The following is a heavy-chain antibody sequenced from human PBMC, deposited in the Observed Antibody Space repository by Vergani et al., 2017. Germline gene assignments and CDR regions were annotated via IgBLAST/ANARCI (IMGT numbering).Heavy chain of an antibody. J-gene: IGHJ6*03. CDR1: GGTFSSYA. Sequence: QVQLVQSGAEVKKPGSSVKVSCKASGGTFSSYAISWVRQASGQGLEWMGGIIPIFGTANYAQKFQGRVTITADEATITAYMELSSLRSEDTAVYYCAREREIHRIVVPSYMDVWGKGTTVTVSS. CDR2: IIPIFGTA. CDR3: AREREIHRIVVPSYMDV. D-gene: IGHD2-2*01. V-gene: IGHV1-69*01.